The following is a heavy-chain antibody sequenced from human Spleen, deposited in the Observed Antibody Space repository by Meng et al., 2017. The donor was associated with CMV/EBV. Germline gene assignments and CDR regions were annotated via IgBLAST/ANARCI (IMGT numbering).Heavy chain of an antibody. V-gene: IGHV3-21*01. CDR3: ARGGGSFPDH. CDR2: ISSSSSYI. D-gene: IGHD1-26*01. J-gene: IGHJ4*02. CDR1: GFTFSSYS. Sequence: GESLKISCAASGFTFSSYSMNWVRQAPGKGLEWVSSISSSSSYIYYADSMKGRFTISRDNAKNSLYLQMNSLRGEDTAVYYCARGGGSFPDHWGQGTLVTVSS.